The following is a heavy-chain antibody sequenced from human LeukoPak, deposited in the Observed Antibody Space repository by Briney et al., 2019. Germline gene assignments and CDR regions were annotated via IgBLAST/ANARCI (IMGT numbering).Heavy chain of an antibody. CDR1: GFTFSDYY. CDR2: ISSSGNTI. CDR3: ARVTLGTYYFDY. V-gene: IGHV3-11*04. J-gene: IGHJ4*02. D-gene: IGHD3-16*01. Sequence: GGSLRLSCAASGFTFSDYYMRWIRQAPGKGLEWISYISSSGNTIYYADSVKGRFTISRDNAKNSLYLQMSSLRAEDTAVYYCARVTLGTYYFDYWGQGTLVTVSS.